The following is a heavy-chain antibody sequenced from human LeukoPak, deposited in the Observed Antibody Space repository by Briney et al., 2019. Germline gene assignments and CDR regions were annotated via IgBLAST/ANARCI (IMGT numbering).Heavy chain of an antibody. D-gene: IGHD2-2*01. CDR3: ARGDIVVVPAAIDCDY. J-gene: IGHJ4*02. CDR2: IYPGDSDT. Sequence: GESQKISCKGSGYSFTSYWIGWVRQMPGKGLEWMGIIYPGDSDTRYSPSFQGQVTISADKSISTAYLQWSSLKASDTAMYYCARGDIVVVPAAIDCDYWGQGTLVTVSS. V-gene: IGHV5-51*01. CDR1: GYSFTSYW.